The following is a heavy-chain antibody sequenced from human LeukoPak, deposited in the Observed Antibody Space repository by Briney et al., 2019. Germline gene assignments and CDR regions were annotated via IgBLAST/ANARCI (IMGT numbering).Heavy chain of an antibody. J-gene: IGHJ1*01. CDR2: ISAYNGNT. CDR3: AGNYYDSSGYYEGHFQH. Sequence: ASVKVSCKASGYTFTSYGISWVRQAPGQGLEWMGWISAYNGNTNYAQKLQGSVTMTTDTSTSTAYMELRSLRSDDTAVYYCAGNYYDSSGYYEGHFQHWGQGTLVTVSS. D-gene: IGHD3-22*01. CDR1: GYTFTSYG. V-gene: IGHV1-18*01.